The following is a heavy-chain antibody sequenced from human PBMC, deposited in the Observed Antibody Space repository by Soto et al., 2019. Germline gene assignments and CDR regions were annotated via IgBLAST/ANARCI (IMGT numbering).Heavy chain of an antibody. CDR2: IYYSGST. V-gene: IGHV4-39*02. J-gene: IGHJ4*02. CDR1: GGSISSSSYY. Sequence: SETLSLTCTVSGGSISSSSYYWGWIRQPPGKGLEWIGSIYYSGSTYYNPSLKSRVTISVATAKNQFSLKLSSVTAADTAVYYCARDVAAAGQTYFDYWGQGTLVTVSS. D-gene: IGHD6-13*01. CDR3: ARDVAAAGQTYFDY.